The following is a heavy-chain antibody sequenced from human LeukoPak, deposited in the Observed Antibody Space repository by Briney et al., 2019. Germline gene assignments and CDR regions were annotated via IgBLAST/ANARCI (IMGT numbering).Heavy chain of an antibody. V-gene: IGHV3-74*03. Sequence: PGGSLRLSCVASGFTFSNSWMHWVRHAPGKGLVWVARINSDGSSTTYADSVKGRFTISRDNAKNTLYLQMNSLRVDDTAEYYCTRAYQQHLINWFDPWGQGTLVTVSS. CDR3: TRAYQQHLINWFDP. J-gene: IGHJ5*02. CDR1: GFTFSNSW. CDR2: INSDGSST. D-gene: IGHD2-2*01.